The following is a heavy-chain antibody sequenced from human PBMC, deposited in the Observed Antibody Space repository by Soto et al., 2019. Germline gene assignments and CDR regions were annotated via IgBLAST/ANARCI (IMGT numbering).Heavy chain of an antibody. J-gene: IGHJ6*02. Sequence: QVQLQESGPGLVKPSETLSLTCAVSGVSVTSGSYYWTWIRQPPGKGLEWIGYMYYNGKTNYNPSLKRRVTISLDTSNTLFPLSLNSVTAADTAVYYCARTFCTTAACQAHHMKVWGQGTKVAVSS. V-gene: IGHV4-61*01. CDR3: ARTFCTTAACQAHHMKV. D-gene: IGHD2-8*01. CDR1: GVSVTSGSYY. CDR2: MYYNGKT.